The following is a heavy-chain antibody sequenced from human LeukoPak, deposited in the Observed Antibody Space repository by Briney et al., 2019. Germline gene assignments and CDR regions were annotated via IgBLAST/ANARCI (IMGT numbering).Heavy chain of an antibody. CDR1: GFDFRSYA. D-gene: IGHD6-19*01. Sequence: GGSLSLSCAASGFDFRSYAMSWVRQAPGKGLEWVSGISGDGGGTYYAESVQGRFTISRDNSKKMVFLQMNNLRGEDTAVYFCAKDRGHATGWYTEFWGQGNLVTVSS. J-gene: IGHJ4*02. CDR3: AKDRGHATGWYTEF. V-gene: IGHV3-23*01. CDR2: ISGDGGGT.